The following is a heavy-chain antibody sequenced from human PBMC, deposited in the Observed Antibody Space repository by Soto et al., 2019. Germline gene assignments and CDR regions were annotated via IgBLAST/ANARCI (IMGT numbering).Heavy chain of an antibody. V-gene: IGHV4-34*01. J-gene: IGHJ4*02. CDR1: GGSLSGYY. CDR3: ARRIVVVMTTGYYFDS. D-gene: IGHD3-22*01. CDR2: TNPSGST. Sequence: PSETLSLTCAVYGGSLSGYYWSWIRQSPGKGPEWIGETNPSGSTNYNPSLKSRVTISGDTSKNQFSLKLSSVTAADTDVYYCARRIVVVMTTGYYFDSRGRGTPVTVSS.